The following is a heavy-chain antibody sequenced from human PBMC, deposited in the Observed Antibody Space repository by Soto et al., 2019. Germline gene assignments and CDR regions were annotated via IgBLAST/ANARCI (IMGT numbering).Heavy chain of an antibody. Sequence: EMQLVESGGGLVQRGRSLRLSCAASGFTIDDYAMHWVRQAPGKGLEWVSGISWNSGSIGYADSVKGRFTISRDNAKNSLYLQMNSLRAEDTALYYCAKDPRSHSSSPLWFDPWGQGTLVTVSS. D-gene: IGHD6-6*01. V-gene: IGHV3-9*01. CDR1: GFTIDDYA. CDR2: ISWNSGSI. J-gene: IGHJ5*02. CDR3: AKDPRSHSSSPLWFDP.